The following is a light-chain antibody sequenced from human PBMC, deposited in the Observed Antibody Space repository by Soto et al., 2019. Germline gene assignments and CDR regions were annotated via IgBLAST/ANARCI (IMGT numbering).Light chain of an antibody. CDR1: QSISTY. CDR3: QQYNGNSRT. Sequence: DIQMTQSPSTLSASVGDRVTITCRASQSISTYLAWYQQKPGKAPKLLIYGATTLEDGVPSRFSGSGSGTYFLLTISSLQPDDFATYYCQQYNGNSRTFGQGTKVEIK. V-gene: IGKV1-5*03. J-gene: IGKJ1*01. CDR2: GAT.